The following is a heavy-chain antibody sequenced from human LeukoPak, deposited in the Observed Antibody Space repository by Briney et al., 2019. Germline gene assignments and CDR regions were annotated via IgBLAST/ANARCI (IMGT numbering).Heavy chain of an antibody. J-gene: IGHJ4*02. D-gene: IGHD4-23*01. V-gene: IGHV1-18*01. CDR3: ARALSGGNARADEY. CDR2: ISVYNGNT. Sequence: ASVKVSCKASGYTFTSYGISWVRQAPGQGLEWMGWISVYNGNTNYAQNLQGRVTMTTDTSASTAYMELRSLRSDDTAVYYCARALSGGNARADEYWGQGTLVTVSS. CDR1: GYTFTSYG.